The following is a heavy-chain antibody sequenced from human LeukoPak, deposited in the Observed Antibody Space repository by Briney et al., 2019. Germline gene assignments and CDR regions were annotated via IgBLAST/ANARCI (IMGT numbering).Heavy chain of an antibody. J-gene: IGHJ4*02. CDR2: ISSSGSTI. D-gene: IGHD2-8*01. V-gene: IGHV3-48*03. Sequence: GGSLRLSCAASGFTFSTYAMNWVRQAPGKGLEWVSYISSSGSTIYYADSVKGRFTISRDNAKNSLYLQMNSLRAEDTAVYYCASSRPYCTNGVCFYFDYWGQGTLVTVSS. CDR3: ASSRPYCTNGVCFYFDY. CDR1: GFTFSTYA.